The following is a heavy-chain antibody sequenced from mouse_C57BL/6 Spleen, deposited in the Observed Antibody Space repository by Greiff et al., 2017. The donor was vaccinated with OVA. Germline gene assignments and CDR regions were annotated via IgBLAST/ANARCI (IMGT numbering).Heavy chain of an antibody. Sequence: EVQLQQSGPELVKPGASVKIPCEASGYTFTDYNMDWVKQSHGKSLEWIGDINPNNGGTIYNQKFKGKATLTVDKSSSTADMELRSLTSEDTAVYYCARGGGYDWFAYWGQGTLVTVSA. CDR2: INPNNGGT. D-gene: IGHD2-2*01. V-gene: IGHV1-18*01. CDR1: GYTFTDYN. J-gene: IGHJ3*01. CDR3: ARGGGYDWFAY.